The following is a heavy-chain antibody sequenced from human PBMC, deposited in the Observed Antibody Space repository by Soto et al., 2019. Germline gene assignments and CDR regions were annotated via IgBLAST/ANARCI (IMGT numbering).Heavy chain of an antibody. Sequence: ASVKVSCKASGDVFRSYGINWVRQAPGQGLEWLGWINAGTGIATYSQRFQGRVTITSDTSATTSYMELSSVTAADTAVYYCARMRRGWYPYYFDYWGQGTLVTVSS. J-gene: IGHJ4*02. V-gene: IGHV1-3*01. D-gene: IGHD6-19*01. CDR1: GDVFRSYG. CDR3: ARMRRGWYPYYFDY. CDR2: INAGTGIA.